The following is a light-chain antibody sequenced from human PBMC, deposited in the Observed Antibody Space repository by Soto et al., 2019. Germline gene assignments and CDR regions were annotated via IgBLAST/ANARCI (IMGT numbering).Light chain of an antibody. J-gene: IGLJ1*01. CDR3: SSYTSSSTRHV. CDR1: SSDVGGYNY. V-gene: IGLV2-14*01. Sequence: QSALTQPASVSGSPGQSITISCTGTSSDVGGYNYVSWYQQHPGKAPKLMIYDVSNRPSGVSNRFSGSKSGNTASLTISGLQAEDEADYSCSSYTSSSTRHVFGTGTKLNVL. CDR2: DVS.